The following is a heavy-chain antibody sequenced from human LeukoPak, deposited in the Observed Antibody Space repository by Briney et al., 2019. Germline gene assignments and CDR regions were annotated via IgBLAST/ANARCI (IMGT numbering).Heavy chain of an antibody. CDR2: IKQDGSEK. D-gene: IGHD3-10*01. V-gene: IGHV3-7*01. J-gene: IGHJ4*02. Sequence: PGGSLRLSCAASGFTFSSYWMSWVRQAPGKGLEWVANIKQDGSEKYYVDSVKGRFTISRDNAKNSLYLQMNSLRAEDTAVYYCARDSYYYGSGSHLWDIDYWGQGTLVTVSS. CDR1: GFTFSSYW. CDR3: ARDSYYYGSGSHLWDIDY.